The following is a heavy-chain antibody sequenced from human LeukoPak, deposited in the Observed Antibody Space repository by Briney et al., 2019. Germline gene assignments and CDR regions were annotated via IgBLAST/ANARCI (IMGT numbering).Heavy chain of an antibody. CDR1: GGSFSGYY. Sequence: KPSETLSLTCAVYGGSFSGYYWSWIRQPPGKGLEWIGEINHSGSTNYNPSLKSRVTISVDTSKNQFSLKLSSVTAADTAVYYCARGAGDTAMAYWGQGTLVTVSS. CDR3: ARGAGDTAMAY. V-gene: IGHV4-34*01. D-gene: IGHD5-18*01. CDR2: INHSGST. J-gene: IGHJ4*02.